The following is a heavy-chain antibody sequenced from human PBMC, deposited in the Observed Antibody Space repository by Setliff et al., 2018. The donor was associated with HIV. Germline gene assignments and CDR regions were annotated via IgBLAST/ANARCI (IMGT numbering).Heavy chain of an antibody. D-gene: IGHD2-15*01. J-gene: IGHJ1*01. CDR1: GFTFSNYW. V-gene: IGHV3-74*01. CDR3: AREGPPVDVAGRYLQH. Sequence: QPGGSLRLSCAVSGFTFSNYWMHWVRQVPGKGLEWVSRIKTDSSSTDYADSVKGRFTISRDNGRNTLYLQMNSLRDEDSAVYHCAREGPPVDVAGRYLQHWGRGTLVTVSS. CDR2: IKTDSSST.